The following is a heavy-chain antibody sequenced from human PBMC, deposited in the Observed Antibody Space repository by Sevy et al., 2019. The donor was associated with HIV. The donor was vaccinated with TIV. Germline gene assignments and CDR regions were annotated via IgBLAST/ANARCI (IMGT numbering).Heavy chain of an antibody. CDR2: IRSKDYGGAT. D-gene: IGHD3-22*01. J-gene: IGHJ4*02. CDR3: TRGYYYDSSGYSDY. Sequence: GGSLRLSCTGSGFTIGEYAISWFRQAPGMGLEGVGFIRSKDYGGATEYAASVKGRFTISRDDSKSIADLQLNSLKTEDTAVYYCTRGYYYDSSGYSDYWGQGTLVTVSS. V-gene: IGHV3-49*03. CDR1: GFTIGEYA.